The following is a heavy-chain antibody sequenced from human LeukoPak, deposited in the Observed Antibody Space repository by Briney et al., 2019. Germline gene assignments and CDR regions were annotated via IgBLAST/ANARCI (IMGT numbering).Heavy chain of an antibody. CDR2: ISYSGTT. CDR1: GDSISSYY. J-gene: IGHJ4*02. CDR3: ARDRGARD. Sequence: SGTLSLTCTVSGDSISSYYWSWIRQPPGKGLEWIGYISYSGTTNYNPSLKSRVTISVDTSKNQFSLNLSSVTAADTALYYCARDRGARDWGQGILVTVSS. V-gene: IGHV4-59*01.